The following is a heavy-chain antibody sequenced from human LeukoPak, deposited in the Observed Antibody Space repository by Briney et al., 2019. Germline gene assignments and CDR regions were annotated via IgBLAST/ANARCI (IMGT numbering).Heavy chain of an antibody. J-gene: IGHJ6*03. CDR2: INWNGGST. Sequence: PGGSLRLSCAASGFTFDDYGMSWVRQAPGKGLEWVSGINWNGGSTGYADSVKGRFTISRDNAKNSLYLQMNSLRAEDTAVYYCARGDYDILTGCESIPCYYYYYMDVWGKGTTVTVSS. CDR3: ARGDYDILTGCESIPCYYYYYMDV. CDR1: GFTFDDYG. V-gene: IGHV3-20*04. D-gene: IGHD3-9*01.